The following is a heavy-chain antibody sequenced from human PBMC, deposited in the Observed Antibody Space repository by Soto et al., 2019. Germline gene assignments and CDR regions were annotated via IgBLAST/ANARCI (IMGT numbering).Heavy chain of an antibody. CDR3: AKMFYSSYYGMDV. Sequence: EGSLRPSCAASGFTFSSYAMSWVRQAPGKGLEWVSAISGSGGSTYYADSVKGRFTISRDNSKNTLYLQMNSLRAEDTAVYYCAKMFYSSYYGMDVWGQGTTVTVSS. CDR2: ISGSGGST. J-gene: IGHJ6*02. D-gene: IGHD6-19*01. V-gene: IGHV3-23*01. CDR1: GFTFSSYA.